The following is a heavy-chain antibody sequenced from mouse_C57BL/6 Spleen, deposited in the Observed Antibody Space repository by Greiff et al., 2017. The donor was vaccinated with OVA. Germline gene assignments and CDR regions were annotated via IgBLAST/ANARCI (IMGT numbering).Heavy chain of an antibody. D-gene: IGHD3-3*01. CDR1: GYTFTSYW. CDR3: ARAGREDY. CDR2: IDPSDSYT. V-gene: IGHV1-59*01. Sequence: QVQLQQSGAELVRPGTSVKLSCKASGYTFTSYWMHWVKQRPGQGLEWIGVIDPSDSYTNYNQKFKGKATLTVDTSSSTAYMQLSSLTSEDSAVYYCARAGREDYWGQGTTLTVSS. J-gene: IGHJ2*01.